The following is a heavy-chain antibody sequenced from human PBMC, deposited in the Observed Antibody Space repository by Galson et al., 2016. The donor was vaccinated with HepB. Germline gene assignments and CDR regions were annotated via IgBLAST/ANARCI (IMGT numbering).Heavy chain of an antibody. J-gene: IGHJ5*01. CDR1: GFTFSRYS. D-gene: IGHD3-3*01. V-gene: IGHV3-21*01. CDR2: ISSGSTHI. CDR3: ARGPSGSDFGSYFDS. Sequence: SLRLSCAASGFTFSRYSVNWVRQAPGRGLEWVASISSGSTHIYYVDSVKGRFTVSRDNAKNSLYLQMNSLRAEDTAVYFCARGPSGSDFGSYFDSWGQGALVTVSS.